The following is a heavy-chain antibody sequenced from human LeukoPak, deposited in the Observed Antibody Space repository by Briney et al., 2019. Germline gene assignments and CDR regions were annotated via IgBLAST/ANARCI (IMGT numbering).Heavy chain of an antibody. CDR2: ISGSGGST. J-gene: IGHJ4*02. CDR1: GFTFSSYA. Sequence: GGSLRLSCAASGFTFSSYAMSWVRQAPGKGLEWVSAISGSGGSTYYADSVKGRFTISRDNSKNTLYLQMNSLRAEDTAVYYCANRAPYYYNSSGYYYANWGQGTLVTVSS. D-gene: IGHD3-22*01. CDR3: ANRAPYYYNSSGYYYAN. V-gene: IGHV3-23*01.